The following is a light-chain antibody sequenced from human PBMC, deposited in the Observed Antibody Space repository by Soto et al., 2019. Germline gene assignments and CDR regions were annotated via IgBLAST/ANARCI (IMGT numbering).Light chain of an antibody. J-gene: IGKJ4*01. Sequence: EVVMTQSPATLSVSPWEKATLSCRASLIVSKNLAWYQPKPSQAPRLLNYFASTRATGIPARFSGSGSGTDLTLTISSLQSEDFAVYYCQHYQKCPLPFGGGTKVET. CDR1: LIVSKN. CDR3: QHYQKCPLP. V-gene: IGKV3-15*01. CDR2: FAS.